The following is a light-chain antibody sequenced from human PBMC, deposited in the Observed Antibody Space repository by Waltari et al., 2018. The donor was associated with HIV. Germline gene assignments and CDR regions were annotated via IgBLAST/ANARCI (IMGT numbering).Light chain of an antibody. CDR1: SRNIGVYNY. CDR3: CSYAGTYTFVV. V-gene: IGLV2-11*01. J-gene: IGLJ2*01. CDR2: DVS. Sequence: QSALTQPRSVSGSPGQSVTISCTGTSRNIGVYNYVSWYQQHPGKAPKLMIYDVSKRPSGFPDRFSGSKSGNTASLTISGLHAEDEADYYCCSYAGTYTFVVFGGGTKLTVL.